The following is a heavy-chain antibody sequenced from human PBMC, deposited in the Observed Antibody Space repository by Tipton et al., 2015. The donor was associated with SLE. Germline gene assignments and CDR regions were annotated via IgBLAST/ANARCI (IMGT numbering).Heavy chain of an antibody. CDR3: ASREVSSYYYYYMDV. CDR1: GGSVSSGSYY. Sequence: TLSLTCTVSGGSVSSGSYYWSWIRQPPGKGLEWIGYIYYSGSTNYNPSLKSRVTISVDTSKNQFSLKLSSVTAADTAVYYCASREVSSYYYYYMDVWGKGTTGTVSS. J-gene: IGHJ6*03. V-gene: IGHV4-61*01. CDR2: IYYSGST. D-gene: IGHD2-2*01.